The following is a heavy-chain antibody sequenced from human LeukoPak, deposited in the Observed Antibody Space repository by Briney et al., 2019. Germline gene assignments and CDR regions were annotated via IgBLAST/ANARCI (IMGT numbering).Heavy chain of an antibody. Sequence: GGSLRLSCSASGFTFSSYAMHWVRQAPGKGLDYISGITNNGGTSYHADSVKGRFTISRDNSKNTLYLQMSSLRAEDTAVYYCVKVSSTVVATYFDYWGQGTLVTVSS. V-gene: IGHV3-64D*06. CDR1: GFTFSSYA. J-gene: IGHJ4*02. CDR3: VKVSSTVVATYFDY. CDR2: ITNNGGTS. D-gene: IGHD1-26*01.